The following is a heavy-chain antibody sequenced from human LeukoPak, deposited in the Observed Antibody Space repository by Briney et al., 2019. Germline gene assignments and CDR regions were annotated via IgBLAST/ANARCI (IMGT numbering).Heavy chain of an antibody. CDR3: ARGGSSWFYFAY. V-gene: IGHV3-21*06. CDR1: GFTFSSYS. J-gene: IGHJ4*02. D-gene: IGHD6-13*01. Sequence: GGSLRLSCAASGFTFSSYSMNWVRQAPGKGLEWVSSISSSGTYIYYADSAKGRFTISRDDAKNSLFLQMNSLRAEDTAVYYCARGGSSWFYFAYWGQGSLVTVSS. CDR2: ISSSGTYI.